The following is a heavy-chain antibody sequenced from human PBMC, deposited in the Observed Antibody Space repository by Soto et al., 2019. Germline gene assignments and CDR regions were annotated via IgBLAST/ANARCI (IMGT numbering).Heavy chain of an antibody. V-gene: IGHV3-48*02. CDR1: GFTFSDYS. Sequence: EVQLVESGGGLVQPGGSLRLSCAASGFTFSDYSVNWVRQAPGKGLEWVSYIISTGDTMYYADSVKGRFTISRDNANNSVYLQMNSLRDEDTAVYYCARDRDYAFDYWGQGTLGTVSA. CDR3: ARDRDYAFDY. J-gene: IGHJ4*02. CDR2: IISTGDTM. D-gene: IGHD4-17*01.